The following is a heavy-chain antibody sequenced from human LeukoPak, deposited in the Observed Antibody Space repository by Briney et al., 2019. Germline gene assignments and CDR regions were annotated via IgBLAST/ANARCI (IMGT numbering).Heavy chain of an antibody. V-gene: IGHV3-21*01. CDR3: ARDQMRPNYDFWSGPWERAYYFDY. CDR2: ISSSSSYI. J-gene: IGHJ4*02. D-gene: IGHD3-3*01. Sequence: PGGSLRLSCAASGFTFSSYSMNWVRQAPGKGLEWVSSISSSSSYIYYADSVKGRFTISRDNAKNSLYLQMNSLRAEDTAVYYCARDQMRPNYDFWSGPWERAYYFDYWGQGTLVTVSS. CDR1: GFTFSSYS.